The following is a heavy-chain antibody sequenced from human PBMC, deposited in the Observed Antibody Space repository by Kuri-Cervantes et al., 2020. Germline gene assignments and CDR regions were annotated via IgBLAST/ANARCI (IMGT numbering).Heavy chain of an antibody. CDR3: AKDWYYYDSSGYYWGLYYYYYGMDV. V-gene: IGHV3-9*01. CDR1: GFTFDDYA. D-gene: IGHD3-22*01. CDR2: ISWNSGSI. J-gene: IGHJ6*02. Sequence: GGSLRLSCAASGFTFDDYAMHWVRQAPGKGLEWVSGISWNSGSIGYADSVKGRFTISRDNAKNSLYLQMNSLRAEDTAVYYCAKDWYYYDSSGYYWGLYYYYYGMDVWGQGTTVTVSS.